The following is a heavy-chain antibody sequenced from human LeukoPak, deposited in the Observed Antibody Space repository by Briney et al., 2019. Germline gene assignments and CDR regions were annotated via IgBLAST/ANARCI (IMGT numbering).Heavy chain of an antibody. V-gene: IGHV4-4*07. Sequence: SETLSLTCTVSGGSISNYYWSWIRQPAGKGLEWIGRIYPRGSTTYSSSLKSRVTMSADTSKNHFSLNLTSLTAADTAVYYCARGRYCTATTCDAGGDAFDIWGQGTKVTVSS. CDR1: GGSISNYY. D-gene: IGHD2-2*01. CDR2: IYPRGST. J-gene: IGHJ3*02. CDR3: ARGRYCTATTCDAGGDAFDI.